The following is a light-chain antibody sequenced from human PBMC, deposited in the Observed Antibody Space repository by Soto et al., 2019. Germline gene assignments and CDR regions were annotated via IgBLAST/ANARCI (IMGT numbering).Light chain of an antibody. CDR2: EVS. CDR3: SSFTTSATLL. V-gene: IGLV2-18*02. CDR1: SSDVGSYNR. J-gene: IGLJ2*01. Sequence: QSALTQPPSVYGSPGQSVTISCTGTSSDVGSYNRVSWYQQPPGAAPKLMVYEVSTRPSGVPDRFSGSKSGNTASLTISGLQAEDEADYYCSSFTTSATLLFGGGTKLTVL.